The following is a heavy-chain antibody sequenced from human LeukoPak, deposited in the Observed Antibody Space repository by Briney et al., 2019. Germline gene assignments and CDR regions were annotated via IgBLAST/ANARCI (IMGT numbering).Heavy chain of an antibody. V-gene: IGHV3-66*02. CDR2: FYIGGSI. J-gene: IGHJ4*02. CDR1: GFTDSIYY. Sequence: GGSLTLSCAASGFTDSIYYMSWVRQAPGKGLEWVSVFYIGGSIYYTDSVKGQFTISRDNSKNTLYLQMNSLRAEDTAVYDCARELISLSNYYFDDWGQGTLVTVSS. D-gene: IGHD2/OR15-2a*01. CDR3: ARELISLSNYYFDD.